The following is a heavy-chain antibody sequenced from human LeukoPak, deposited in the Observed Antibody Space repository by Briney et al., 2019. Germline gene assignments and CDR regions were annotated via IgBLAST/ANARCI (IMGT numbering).Heavy chain of an antibody. J-gene: IGHJ4*02. D-gene: IGHD5-24*01. V-gene: IGHV1-69*13. CDR2: IIPIFGTA. CDR3: ASSSRWLAIQYYFDY. CDR1: GGTFSSYA. Sequence: SVKVSCKASGGTFSSYAISWVRQAPGQGLEWMGGIIPIFGTANYAQKFQGRVTITADESTSTAYMELSSLRSEDTAVYYCASSSRWLAIQYYFDYWGQGTLVTVSS.